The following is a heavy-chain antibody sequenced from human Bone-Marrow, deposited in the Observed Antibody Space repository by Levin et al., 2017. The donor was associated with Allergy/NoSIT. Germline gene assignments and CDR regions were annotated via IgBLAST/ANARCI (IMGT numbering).Heavy chain of an antibody. V-gene: IGHV3-23*01. J-gene: IGHJ1*01. CDR3: ATYLIATGGEYFHH. D-gene: IGHD2-21*01. CDR2: ISGSAAHT. Sequence: RTGGSLRLSCAASGFTFSSYAMAWVRQAPGKGLEWVSGISGSAAHTYYADSVKGRFIVSRDNSKNTVFLQMNSLRADDSAVYFCATYLIATGGEYFHHWGQGSRVTVFS. CDR1: GFTFSSYA.